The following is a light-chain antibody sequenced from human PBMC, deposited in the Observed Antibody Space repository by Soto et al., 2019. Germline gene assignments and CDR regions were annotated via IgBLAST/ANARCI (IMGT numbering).Light chain of an antibody. CDR2: DAS. J-gene: IGKJ4*01. Sequence: AALLTQSPSSLSASVGDRVTISCRASQGIGGALAWYQQKPGKAPKVLIYDASSLKSGVPSRFSGSGSGTDFTLTISSLQPEDFATYYCQQFNSFPLTFGGGTKVEIK. CDR1: QGIGGA. CDR3: QQFNSFPLT. V-gene: IGKV1-13*02.